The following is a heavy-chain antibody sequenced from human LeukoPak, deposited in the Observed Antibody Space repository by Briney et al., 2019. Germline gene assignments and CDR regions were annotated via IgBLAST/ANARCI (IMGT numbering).Heavy chain of an antibody. V-gene: IGHV3-30*04. CDR3: ARVYSRKGLLDYLDP. Sequence: PGGSLRLSCAASGFTFSNSIIHWVRQAPGKGLEWVAVTTTDGNLKIYTDSVKGRFTISRDNAKNSLYLQMNSLRAEDTAVYYCARVYSRKGLLDYLDPWGQGTLVTVSS. D-gene: IGHD3-22*01. J-gene: IGHJ5*02. CDR2: TTTDGNLK. CDR1: GFTFSNSI.